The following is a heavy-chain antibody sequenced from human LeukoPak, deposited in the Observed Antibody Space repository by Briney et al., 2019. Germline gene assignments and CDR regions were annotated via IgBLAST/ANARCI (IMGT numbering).Heavy chain of an antibody. CDR1: GGSFSGYY. CDR3: ARVLPRRQYCSGGSCYSDWFDP. Sequence: SETLSLTCAVYGGSFSGYYWSWIRQPPGKGLEWIGEINHSGSTNYNPSLKSRVTISVDTSKNQFPLKLSSVTAADTAVYYCARVLPRRQYCSGGSCYSDWFDPWGQGTLVTVSS. J-gene: IGHJ5*02. V-gene: IGHV4-34*01. CDR2: INHSGST. D-gene: IGHD2-15*01.